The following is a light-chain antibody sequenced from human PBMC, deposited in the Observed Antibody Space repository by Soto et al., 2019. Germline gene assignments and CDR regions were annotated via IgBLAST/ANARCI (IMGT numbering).Light chain of an antibody. Sequence: QSALTQPASVSGSPGQSITISCTGTSSDVGGYNYVSWYQQHPGKAPKLMIYEVSNRPSGVSNRFSGSKSDNTASLTISGLQAGDEADYYCSSYTSNSTYVFGTGTKLTV. CDR3: SSYTSNSTYV. CDR2: EVS. V-gene: IGLV2-14*01. CDR1: SSDVGGYNY. J-gene: IGLJ1*01.